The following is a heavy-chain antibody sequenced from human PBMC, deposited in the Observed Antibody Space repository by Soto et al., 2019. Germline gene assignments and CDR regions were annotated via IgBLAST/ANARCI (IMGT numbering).Heavy chain of an antibody. CDR3: ARHGANPLSAFQAFDF. J-gene: IGHJ3*01. Sequence: ANSAQKFQGRVTITAVKSTTTAYMELRSLRSEDTAVYYCARHGANPLSAFQAFDFWGQGTMVTVSS. V-gene: IGHV1-69*02. CDR2: A. D-gene: IGHD4-17*01.